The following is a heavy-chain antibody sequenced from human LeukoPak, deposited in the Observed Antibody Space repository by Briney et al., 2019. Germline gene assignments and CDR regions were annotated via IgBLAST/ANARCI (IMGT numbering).Heavy chain of an antibody. J-gene: IGHJ3*02. CDR2: IYYSGST. Sequence: SETLSLTCTVSGGSISSSSYYWGWIRQPPGKGLEWIGSIYYSGSTYYNPSLKSRVTISVDTSKNQFSLKLSSVTAADTAVYYCARGRGNYYDSSGYYRRHYAFDIWGQGTMVTVSS. CDR1: GGSISSSSYY. D-gene: IGHD3-22*01. V-gene: IGHV4-39*01. CDR3: ARGRGNYYDSSGYYRRHYAFDI.